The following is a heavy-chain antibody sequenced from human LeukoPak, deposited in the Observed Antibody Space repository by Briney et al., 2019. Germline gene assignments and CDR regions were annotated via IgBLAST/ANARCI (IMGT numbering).Heavy chain of an antibody. V-gene: IGHV4-59*08. J-gene: IGHJ5*02. D-gene: IGHD3-16*01. Sequence: SETLSLTCTVSGGSISSYYWSWIRQPPGKGLKWIGYIYYSGSTNYNPSLKSRVTISVDTSKNQFSLKLSSVTAADTAVYYCARGRGGVNWFDPWGQGTLVTVSS. CDR3: ARGRGGVNWFDP. CDR1: GGSISSYY. CDR2: IYYSGST.